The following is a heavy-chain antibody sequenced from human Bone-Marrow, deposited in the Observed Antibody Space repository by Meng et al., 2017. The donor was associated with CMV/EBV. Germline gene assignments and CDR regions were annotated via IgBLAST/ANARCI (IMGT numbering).Heavy chain of an antibody. J-gene: IGHJ5*02. CDR2: IYSGGSST. V-gene: IGHV3-23*03. CDR1: GGSISSSSYY. D-gene: IGHD3-3*01. Sequence: ETLSLTCTVSGGSISSSSYYWGWIRQPPGKGLEWVSVIYSGGSSTYYADSVKGRFTISRDNSKNTLYLQMNSLRAEDTAVYYCAKGWSGYHNWFDPWGQGTLVTVSS. CDR3: AKGWSGYHNWFDP.